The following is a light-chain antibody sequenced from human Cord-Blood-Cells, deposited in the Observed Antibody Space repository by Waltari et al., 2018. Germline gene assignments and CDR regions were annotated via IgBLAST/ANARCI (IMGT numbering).Light chain of an antibody. CDR3: QQYDNLPIT. J-gene: IGKJ3*01. Sequence: DIQMTQSPSSLSASVGDRVTITCQASQDISNYSNWYQQKPGKAPKLLIYDASNLETGVPSRFSGSGSWTDFTFTISSLQPEDIATYYCQQYDNLPITFGPGTKVDIK. V-gene: IGKV1-33*01. CDR1: QDISNY. CDR2: DAS.